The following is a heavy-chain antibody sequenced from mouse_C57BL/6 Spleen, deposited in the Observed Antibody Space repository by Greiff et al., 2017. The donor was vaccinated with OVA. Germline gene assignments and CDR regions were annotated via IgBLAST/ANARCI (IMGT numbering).Heavy chain of an antibody. D-gene: IGHD3-2*02. CDR2: INPNNGGT. J-gene: IGHJ2*01. CDR3: ARRDSSGSGYFDY. V-gene: IGHV1-18*01. CDR1: GYTFTDYN. Sequence: EVQLQQSGPELVKPGASVKIPCKASGYTFTDYNMDWVKQSHGKSLEWIGDINPNNGGTIYNQKFKGKATLTVDKSSSTAYMELRSLTSEDTAVYYCARRDSSGSGYFDYWGQGTTLTVSS.